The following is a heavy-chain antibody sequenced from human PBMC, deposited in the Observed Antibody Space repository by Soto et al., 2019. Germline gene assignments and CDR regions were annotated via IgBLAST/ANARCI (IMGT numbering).Heavy chain of an antibody. J-gene: IGHJ5*02. CDR3: ARLSLGGYDFLTGVGWFDP. CDR2: IYYSGST. Sequence: SETLSLTCTVSGGSISSSSYYWGWIRQPPGKGLEWIGSIYYSGSTYYNPSLKSRVTISVDTSKNQFSLKLSSVTAADTAVYYCARLSLGGYDFLTGVGWFDPWGQGTLVTVSS. V-gene: IGHV4-39*01. CDR1: GGSISSSSYY. D-gene: IGHD5-12*01.